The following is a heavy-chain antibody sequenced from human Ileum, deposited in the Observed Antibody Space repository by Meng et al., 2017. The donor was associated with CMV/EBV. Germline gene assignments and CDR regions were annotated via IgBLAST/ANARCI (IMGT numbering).Heavy chain of an antibody. CDR1: GFTFSDYY. CDR2: ISRSGTTT. CDR3: ARDRGPYYGSGAYTPLDYYYGMDV. V-gene: IGHV3-11*04. D-gene: IGHD3-10*01. J-gene: IGHJ6*02. Sequence: GGSLRLSCAASGFTFSDYYMTWIRQTPGKGLEWVSYISRSGTTTYYADSVRGRFTISRDNAKNSLFLQMSSLGAEDTAVYYCARDRGPYYGSGAYTPLDYYYGMDVWGQGTTVTVSS.